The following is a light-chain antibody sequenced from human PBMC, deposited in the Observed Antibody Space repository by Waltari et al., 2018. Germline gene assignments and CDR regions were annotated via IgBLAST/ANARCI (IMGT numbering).Light chain of an antibody. J-gene: IGKJ1*01. CDR3: QQYGSSPWT. CDR2: GAS. V-gene: IGKV3-20*01. Sequence: EMVLTQSPGTLSLSPGERATLTCRASQSVSSSYLAWYQQKPGQAPRLLIYGASSRATGIPHRFSGSGSGTDFTLTISRLEPEDFAVYYCQQYGSSPWTFGQGTKVEIK. CDR1: QSVSSSY.